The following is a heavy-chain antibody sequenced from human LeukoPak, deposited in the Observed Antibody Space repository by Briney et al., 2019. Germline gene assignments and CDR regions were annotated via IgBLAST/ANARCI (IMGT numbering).Heavy chain of an antibody. D-gene: IGHD3-9*01. CDR3: ARAVLRYFDWLAPNDY. Sequence: GASVKVSCKASGYTFTGYYMRWVRHAPGQGLEWMGWINPNSGGTNYAQKFQGRVTMTRGTSISTAYMELSRLRSDDTAVYYCARAVLRYFDWLAPNDYWGQGTLVTVSS. CDR1: GYTFTGYY. V-gene: IGHV1-2*02. J-gene: IGHJ4*02. CDR2: INPNSGGT.